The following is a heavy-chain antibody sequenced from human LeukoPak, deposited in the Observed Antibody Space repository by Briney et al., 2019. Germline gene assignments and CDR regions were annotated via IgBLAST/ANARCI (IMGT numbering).Heavy chain of an antibody. CDR3: TTDSTRITISGVLSPSP. CDR1: GFTFSIYG. Sequence: PGWSLRLSCVASGFTFSIYGMHWVRQAPGKGLEWVAVISSDGSNKYYADSVKGRFTISRDDSKDTLYLQMNSLETEDTAVYYCTTDSTRITISGVLSPSPWGQGTLVTVSS. CDR2: ISSDGSNK. D-gene: IGHD3-3*01. J-gene: IGHJ5*02. V-gene: IGHV3-30*03.